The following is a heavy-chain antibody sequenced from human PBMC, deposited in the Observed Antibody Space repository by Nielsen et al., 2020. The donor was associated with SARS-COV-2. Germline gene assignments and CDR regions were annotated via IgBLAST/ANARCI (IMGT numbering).Heavy chain of an antibody. J-gene: IGHJ6*02. Sequence: GGSLRLSCAASGFTFSSYWMSWVRQAPGKGLEWVANIKQDGSEKYYVDSVKGRFTISRDNAKNSLYLQMNSLRAEDTAVYYCAREGSGSHWGYYYGMDVWGQGTTVTVSS. V-gene: IGHV3-7*01. CDR3: AREGSGSHWGYYYGMDV. CDR2: IKQDGSEK. CDR1: GFTFSSYW. D-gene: IGHD1-26*01.